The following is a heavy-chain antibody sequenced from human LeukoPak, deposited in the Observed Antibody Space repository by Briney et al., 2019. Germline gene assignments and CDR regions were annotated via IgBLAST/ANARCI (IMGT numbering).Heavy chain of an antibody. CDR1: GGSISSGSYY. CDR3: ARFGRDSSARVWKGRFDY. CDR2: IYTSGST. Sequence: PSETLSLTCTVSGGSISSGSYYWSWIRQPAGKGLEWIGRIYTSGSTNYNPSLKSRVTISVDTSKNQFSLKLSSVTAADTAVYYCARFGRDSSARVWKGRFDYWGQGTLVTVSS. V-gene: IGHV4-61*02. D-gene: IGHD3-22*01. J-gene: IGHJ4*02.